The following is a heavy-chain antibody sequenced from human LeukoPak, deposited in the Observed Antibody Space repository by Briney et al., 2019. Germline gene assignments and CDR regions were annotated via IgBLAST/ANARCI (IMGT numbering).Heavy chain of an antibody. CDR1: GFTFSNYA. D-gene: IGHD3-10*01. CDR3: ARLPGYYYYYYYMDV. J-gene: IGHJ6*03. Sequence: SGGSLRLSCAASGFTFSNYAMTWVRQAPGKALEWVSGVSSNSYIHYADSVKGRFTVSRDNAENSLYLQMNSLRAEDTAVYYCARLPGYYYYYYYMDVWGKGTTVTVSS. V-gene: IGHV3-21*01. CDR2: VSSNSYI.